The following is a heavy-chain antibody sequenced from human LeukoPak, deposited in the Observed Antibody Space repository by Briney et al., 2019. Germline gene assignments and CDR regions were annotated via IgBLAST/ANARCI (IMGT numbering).Heavy chain of an antibody. J-gene: IGHJ4*02. Sequence: SETLSLTCSVSGYCLSSGYYWGWIRQSPGKGLEWIGSIYQSGGTYYNPSLKSRVTISVDTSKNQFSLKLSSVSAADTAVYYCARWPGGFIWFGELSHDWGQGTLVTVSS. CDR1: GYCLSSGYY. D-gene: IGHD3-10*01. CDR3: ARWPGGFIWFGELSHD. CDR2: IYQSGGT. V-gene: IGHV4-38-2*02.